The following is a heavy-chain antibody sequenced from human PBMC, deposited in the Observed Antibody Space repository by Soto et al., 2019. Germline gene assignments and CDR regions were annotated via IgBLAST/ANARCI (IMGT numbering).Heavy chain of an antibody. V-gene: IGHV3-30-3*01. CDR2: ISSDVVNY. Sequence: QVQLVESGGGVVQPGRSLSLSCAASGFTFSSFAMHWVRQAPGKGLEWLAVISSDVVNYYYAESVKGRFTISRDNSKNTLYVQMKRLRNEDTTVYYCARGGAWTPEVLGYWGQGTLVTVSS. CDR3: ARGGAWTPEVLGY. CDR1: GFTFSSFA. D-gene: IGHD1-1*01. J-gene: IGHJ4*02.